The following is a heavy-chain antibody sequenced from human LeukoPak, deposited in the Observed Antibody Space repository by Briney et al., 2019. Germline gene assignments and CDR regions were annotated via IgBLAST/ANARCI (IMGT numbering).Heavy chain of an antibody. CDR3: ARDYDSSGYYPQFPDPLDI. J-gene: IGHJ3*02. Sequence: SVKVSCKASGGTFSSYAISWVRQAPGQGLEWMGRIIPIFGTANYAQKFQGRVTITTDESTSTAYMELSSLRSEDTAVYYCARDYDSSGYYPQFPDPLDIWGQGTMVTVSS. V-gene: IGHV1-69*05. CDR1: GGTFSSYA. CDR2: IIPIFGTA. D-gene: IGHD3-22*01.